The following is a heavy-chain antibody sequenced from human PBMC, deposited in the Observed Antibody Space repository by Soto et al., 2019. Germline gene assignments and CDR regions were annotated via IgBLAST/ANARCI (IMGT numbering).Heavy chain of an antibody. J-gene: IGHJ4*02. CDR3: ARQASVVVVAALFDY. CDR1: GGSISSSSYY. CDR2: IYYSGST. D-gene: IGHD2-15*01. Sequence: QLQLQESGPGLVKPSETLSLTCTVSGGSISSSSYYWGWIRQPPGKGLEWIGSIYYSGSTYYNPSLKSRVTISVDTSKNQFSLKLSSVTAADTAVYYCARQASVVVVAALFDYWGQGTLVTVSS. V-gene: IGHV4-39*01.